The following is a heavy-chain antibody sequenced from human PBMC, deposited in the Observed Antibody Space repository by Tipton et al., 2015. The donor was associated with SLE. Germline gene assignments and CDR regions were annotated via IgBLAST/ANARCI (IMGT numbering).Heavy chain of an antibody. J-gene: IGHJ6*02. CDR3: AKDIEAAGYSSSWYGGYYYYGMDV. CDR2: ISWDGGST. CDR1: GFTFDDYA. D-gene: IGHD6-13*01. Sequence: GSLRLSCAASGFTFDDYAMHWVRQAPGKGLEWVSLISWDGGSTYYADSVKGRFTISRDNSKNSLYLQMNSLRAEDTALYYCAKDIEAAGYSSSWYGGYYYYGMDVWGQGTTVTVSS. V-gene: IGHV3-43D*04.